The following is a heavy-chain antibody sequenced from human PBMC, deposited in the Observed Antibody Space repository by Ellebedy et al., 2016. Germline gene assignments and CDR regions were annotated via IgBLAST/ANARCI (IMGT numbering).Heavy chain of an antibody. J-gene: IGHJ5*02. CDR3: ARRLSIGISGLGWFDP. CDR2: IFYSWTL. D-gene: IGHD1-14*01. V-gene: IGHV4-39*01. CDR1: GAPISSRNYH. Sequence: SETLSLXXTASGAPISSRNYHWGWIRQPPGKGLVWIGNIFYSWTLYYNPSLNTRVTVSVYTSKNQISLRLSSVTAADTAMYYCARRLSIGISGLGWFDPWGQGTLVTVSS.